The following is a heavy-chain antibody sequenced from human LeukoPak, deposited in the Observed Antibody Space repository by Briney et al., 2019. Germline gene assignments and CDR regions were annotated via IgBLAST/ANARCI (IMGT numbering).Heavy chain of an antibody. CDR1: GGSISSYY. Sequence: SETLSLTCTVSGGSISSYYWSWIRQPPGKGLEWIGYIYYSGSTNYNPSLKSRVTISVDTSKNQFSLKLSSVTAADTAVYYCARGPNSGSLDYWGQGTLVTVSS. CDR2: IYYSGST. D-gene: IGHD5-12*01. V-gene: IGHV4-59*01. J-gene: IGHJ4*02. CDR3: ARGPNSGSLDY.